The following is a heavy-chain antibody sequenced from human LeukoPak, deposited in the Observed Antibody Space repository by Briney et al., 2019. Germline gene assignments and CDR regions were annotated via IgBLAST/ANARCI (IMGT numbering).Heavy chain of an antibody. CDR1: GYTFTSYG. V-gene: IGHV1-2*02. D-gene: IGHD6-19*01. CDR2: INPNSGGT. J-gene: IGHJ5*02. Sequence: ASVKVSCKASGYTFTSYGISWVRQAPGQGLEWMGWINPNSGGTNYAQKFQGRVTMTRDTSISTAYMELSRLRSDDTAVYYCASASIAVAGTGFDPWGQGTLVTVSS. CDR3: ASASIAVAGTGFDP.